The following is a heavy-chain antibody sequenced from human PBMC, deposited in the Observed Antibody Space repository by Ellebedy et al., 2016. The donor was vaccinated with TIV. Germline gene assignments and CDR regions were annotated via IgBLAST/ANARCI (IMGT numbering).Heavy chain of an antibody. CDR2: MDYRGHM. J-gene: IGHJ4*02. D-gene: IGHD2-2*03. V-gene: IGHV4-59*01. Sequence: MPGGSLRLSCTVSGDSISSYYWSWIRQPPGEGLEWIGYMDYRGHMNHNPSLKSRVTISLDTSKNQFALKLTSVTAADTAVYYCARLPHGSVFGYFDYWGQGTLVTVSS. CDR3: ARLPHGSVFGYFDY. CDR1: GDSISSYY.